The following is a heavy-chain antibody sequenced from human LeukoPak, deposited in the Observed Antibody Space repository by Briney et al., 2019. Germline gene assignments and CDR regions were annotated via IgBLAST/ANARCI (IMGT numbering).Heavy chain of an antibody. CDR1: GGTFSSYA. CDR2: IIPIFGTA. J-gene: IGHJ4*02. D-gene: IGHD5-24*01. V-gene: IGHV1-69*05. CDR3: ARDNSRDGYTHPPGE. Sequence: ASVKVSCKASGGTFSSYAISWVRQAPGQGLEWMGGIIPIFGTANYAQKFQGRVTITTDESTSTAYMELSSLRSEDTAVYYCARDNSRDGYTHPPGEWGQGTLVTVSS.